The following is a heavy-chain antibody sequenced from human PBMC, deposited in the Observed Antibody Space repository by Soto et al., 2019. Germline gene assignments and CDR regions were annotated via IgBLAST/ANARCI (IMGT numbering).Heavy chain of an antibody. CDR2: IYSGGTT. D-gene: IGHD5-12*01. V-gene: IGHV3-66*01. J-gene: IGHJ6*02. CDR3: ARAGIDIDVCYYYYALDV. CDR1: GFSVSLNY. Sequence: EVQLVESGGALVQPGGSLRLSCAASGFSVSLNYMSWIRQVPGKGLEWVSVIYSGGTTYYADSVKGRFTISRDSSRNTLYLQMDSLRDDDTAVYYCARAGIDIDVCYYYYALDVWGQGTTVAVSS.